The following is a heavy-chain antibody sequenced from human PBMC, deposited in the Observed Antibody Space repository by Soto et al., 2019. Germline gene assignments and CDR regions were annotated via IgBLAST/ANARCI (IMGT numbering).Heavy chain of an antibody. Sequence: EVQLLESGGGLVQPGGSLRLSCAASGFTFSSYAMSWVRQAPGKGLEWVSAISGSGGSTYYADSVKGRFTISRDNSKNTLDLQMNSLRAEDTAVYYCANGRGIVVITADFDYWGQGTLVTVSS. D-gene: IGHD3-22*01. J-gene: IGHJ4*02. CDR2: ISGSGGST. V-gene: IGHV3-23*01. CDR1: GFTFSSYA. CDR3: ANGRGIVVITADFDY.